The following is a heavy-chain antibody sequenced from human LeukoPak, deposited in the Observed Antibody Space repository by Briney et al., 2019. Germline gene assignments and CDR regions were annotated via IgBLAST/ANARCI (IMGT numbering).Heavy chain of an antibody. D-gene: IGHD3-22*01. CDR3: ARDGDSYYDSSALVY. V-gene: IGHV4-30-2*01. J-gene: IGHJ4*02. CDR1: GGSISSGGYS. Sequence: SETLSLTCAVSGGSISSGGYSWSWIRQPPGKGLEWIGYIYHSGSTYYNPSLKSRVTISVDTSKNQFSLKLSSVTAADTAVYYCARDGDSYYDSSALVYWGQGTLVTVSS. CDR2: IYHSGST.